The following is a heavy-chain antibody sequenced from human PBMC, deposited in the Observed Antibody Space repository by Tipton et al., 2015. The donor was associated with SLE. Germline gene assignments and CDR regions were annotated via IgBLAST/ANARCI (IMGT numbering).Heavy chain of an antibody. D-gene: IGHD3-3*01. J-gene: IGHJ4*02. Sequence: TLSLTCTVSGYSISSDYYWGWIRQPPGKELEWIGSIYHSGNTYYNPSLKRRVTISVDTSKNQFSLKLSSVTAADTAVYYCARVYDFWSGYYNLPFDYWGQGTLVTVSS. CDR1: GYSISSDYY. V-gene: IGHV4-38-2*02. CDR2: IYHSGNT. CDR3: ARVYDFWSGYYNLPFDY.